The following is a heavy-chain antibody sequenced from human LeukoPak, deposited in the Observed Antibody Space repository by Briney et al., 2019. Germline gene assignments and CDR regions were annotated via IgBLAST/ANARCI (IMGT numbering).Heavy chain of an antibody. Sequence: PGGSLSLSCAAPGFTFSGSAMNWVRKASGKGLEWVGGIRSKANSYATAYAASVKGRFTISRDDSKNTAYLQMNSLKTEDTAVYYCTINSSPYYYYYMDVWGKGTTVTVSS. CDR3: TINSSPYYYYYMDV. CDR2: IRSKANSYAT. J-gene: IGHJ6*03. D-gene: IGHD6-13*01. V-gene: IGHV3-73*01. CDR1: GFTFSGSA.